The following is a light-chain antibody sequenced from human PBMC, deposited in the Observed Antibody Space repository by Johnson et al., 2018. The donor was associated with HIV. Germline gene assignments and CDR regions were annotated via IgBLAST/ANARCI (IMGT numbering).Light chain of an antibody. Sequence: QSVLTQPPSVSAAPGQKVTIYCSGSSSNVGNNYVSWYQQLPGTAPKLLIYENNKRPSGIPDRFSGSKSGTSATLGITGLQTGDEADYYCGTWDSSLYVFVFGSGTKVTVL. CDR3: GTWDSSLYVFV. CDR1: SSNVGNNY. CDR2: ENN. J-gene: IGLJ1*01. V-gene: IGLV1-51*02.